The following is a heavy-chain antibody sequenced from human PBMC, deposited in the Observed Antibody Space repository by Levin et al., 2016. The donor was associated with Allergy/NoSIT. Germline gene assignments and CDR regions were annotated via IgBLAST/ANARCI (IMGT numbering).Heavy chain of an antibody. CDR2: INNNGGST. V-gene: IGHV3-64D*06. D-gene: IGHD5-24*01. CDR3: VKGVRDGYNYSPFDY. J-gene: IGHJ4*02. Sequence: WIRQPPGKGLEYVSAINNNGGSTYYADSVKGRFTISRDNSKNTLYLQMSSLRAEDTAVYYCVKGVRDGYNYSPFDYWGQGTLVTVSS.